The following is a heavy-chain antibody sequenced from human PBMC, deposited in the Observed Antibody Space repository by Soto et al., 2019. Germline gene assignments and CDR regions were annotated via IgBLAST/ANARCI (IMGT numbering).Heavy chain of an antibody. J-gene: IGHJ4*02. CDR2: ISYDGSHH. V-gene: IGHV3-30*03. D-gene: IGHD1-1*01. CDR3: ARAVASRTDNLPDY. CDR1: GFTFGSYA. Sequence: VQLAESGGGVVQPGGSLRLSCAASGFTFGSYAMDWVRQVPGEGLEWVAVISYDGSHHYYAESVKGRFTVSRQNSRKTLFLQMNSLRPEDTAIYYCARAVASRTDNLPDYWGRGTLVTVSS.